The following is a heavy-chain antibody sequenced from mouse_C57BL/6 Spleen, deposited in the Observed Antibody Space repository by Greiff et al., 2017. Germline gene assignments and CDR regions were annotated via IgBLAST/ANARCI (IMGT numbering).Heavy chain of an antibody. Sequence: EVKLVESGGDLVKPGGSLKLSCAASGFTFSSYGMSWVRQTPDKRLEWVATISSGGSYTYYPDSVKGRFTISRDNAKNTLYLQMSSLKSEDTAMYYCARQGGSNWEYYFDYWGQGTTLTVSS. CDR2: ISSGGSYT. V-gene: IGHV5-6*01. CDR3: ARQGGSNWEYYFDY. J-gene: IGHJ2*01. CDR1: GFTFSSYG. D-gene: IGHD4-1*01.